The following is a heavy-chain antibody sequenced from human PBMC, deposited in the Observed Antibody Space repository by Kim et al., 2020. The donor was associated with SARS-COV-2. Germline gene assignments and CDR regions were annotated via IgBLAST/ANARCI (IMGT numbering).Heavy chain of an antibody. Sequence: ASVKVSCKASGYTFTSYGISWVRQAPGQGLEWMGWISAYNGNTNYAQKLQGRVTMTTDTSTGTAYMELRGLRSDDTAVYYCARGVEGDSSGYYFDPFVSWGQGTMVTVPS. CDR1: GYTFTSYG. J-gene: IGHJ3*02. CDR2: ISAYNGNT. V-gene: IGHV1-18*01. D-gene: IGHD3-22*01. CDR3: ARGVEGDSSGYYFDPFVS.